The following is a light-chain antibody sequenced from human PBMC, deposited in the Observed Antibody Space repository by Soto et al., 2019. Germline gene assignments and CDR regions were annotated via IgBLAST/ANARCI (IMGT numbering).Light chain of an antibody. Sequence: QPASVSGSPGQSITVSCTGTSSDIGAYNYVFWYQHHPDKAPKLMIYDVSSRPSGVSDRFSGSKSGNTASLTISGLQTEDEADYYCTSYTTSSTHVFGTGTKVTVL. CDR3: TSYTTSSTHV. J-gene: IGLJ1*01. CDR2: DVS. V-gene: IGLV2-14*03. CDR1: SSDIGAYNY.